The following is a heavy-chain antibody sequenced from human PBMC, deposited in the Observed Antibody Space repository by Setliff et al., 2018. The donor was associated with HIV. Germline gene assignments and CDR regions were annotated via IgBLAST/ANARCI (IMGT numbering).Heavy chain of an antibody. V-gene: IGHV4-59*11. CDR3: ARRGDFWSGYYGRYYYYYMDV. CDR1: GGSISSHY. CDR2: IYYSGSI. D-gene: IGHD3-3*01. J-gene: IGHJ6*03. Sequence: SETLSLTCTVSGGSISSHYWSWIRQPPGKGLEWMGYIYYSGSINYNPSLKSRVTISVDTSKNQFSLKLSSVTAADTAVYYCARRGDFWSGYYGRYYYYYMDVWGKGTTVTVSS.